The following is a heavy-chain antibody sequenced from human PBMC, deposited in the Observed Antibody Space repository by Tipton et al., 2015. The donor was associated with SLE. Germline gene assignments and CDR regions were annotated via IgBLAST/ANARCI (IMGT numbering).Heavy chain of an antibody. CDR1: GGSISSGSYY. V-gene: IGHV4-61*02. CDR2: IYTSGST. D-gene: IGHD4-17*01. CDR3: ARDRDYGDSAGAFDI. J-gene: IGHJ3*02. Sequence: TLSLTCTVSGGSISSGSYYWSWIRQPAGKGLEWIGRIYTSGSTNYNPSPKSRVTISVDTSKNQFSLKLSSVTAADTAVYYCARDRDYGDSAGAFDIWGQGTMVTVAS.